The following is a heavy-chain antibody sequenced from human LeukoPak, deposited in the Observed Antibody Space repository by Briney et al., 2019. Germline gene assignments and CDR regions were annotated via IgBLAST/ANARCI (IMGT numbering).Heavy chain of an antibody. D-gene: IGHD1-26*01. Sequence: ASVKVSCKASGYTFTSYGISWVRQAPGQGLERMGWISAYNGNTNYAQKLQGRVTMTTDTSTSTAYMELRSLRSDDTAVYYCARDHVGATTRGVFDYWGQGTLVTVSS. J-gene: IGHJ4*02. V-gene: IGHV1-18*01. CDR2: ISAYNGNT. CDR3: ARDHVGATTRGVFDY. CDR1: GYTFTSYG.